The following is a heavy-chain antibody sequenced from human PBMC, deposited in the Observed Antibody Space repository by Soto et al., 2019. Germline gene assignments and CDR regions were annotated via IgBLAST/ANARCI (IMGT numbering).Heavy chain of an antibody. Sequence: QVQLVQSGDEVKKPGASVKVSCKASGYIFVNYGIAWVRQAPGQGLEWMGWISPYSGNTHYAGRVQGRLTMTTDTSTSTAYMYLGSLTSDDTAVYYCAMVDNYVTPTPQDVWGQGTTVTVSS. D-gene: IGHD3-16*01. V-gene: IGHV1-18*01. CDR2: ISPYSGNT. CDR3: AMVDNYVTPTPQDV. CDR1: GYIFVNYG. J-gene: IGHJ6*02.